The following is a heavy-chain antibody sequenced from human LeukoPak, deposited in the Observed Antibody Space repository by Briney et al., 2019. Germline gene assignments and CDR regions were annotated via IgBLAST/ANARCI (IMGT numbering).Heavy chain of an antibody. CDR3: ARGHAIFGVATSCWFDP. CDR2: INHSGCT. D-gene: IGHD3-3*01. CDR1: GGSFSGYY. Sequence: SETLSLTCAVYGGSFSGYYWSWIRQPPGKGLEWIGEINHSGCTNYNPYLKSRVTISVDTSKNQFSLKLSSVTAADTAVYYCARGHAIFGVATSCWFDPWGQGTLVTVSS. V-gene: IGHV4-34*01. J-gene: IGHJ5*02.